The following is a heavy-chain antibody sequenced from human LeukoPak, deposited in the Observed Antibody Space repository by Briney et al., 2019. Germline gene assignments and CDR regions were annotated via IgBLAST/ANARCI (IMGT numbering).Heavy chain of an antibody. CDR2: IKEDGSEK. J-gene: IGHJ6*03. V-gene: IGHV3-7*01. D-gene: IGHD1-26*01. CDR1: GFPFSSYW. CDR3: ARDQTKWEPLRRRDYYYMDV. Sequence: GGSLRLSCAASGFPFSSYWMSWVRQAPGKGLEWVANIKEDGSEKFHVGSVRGRFTISRDNAKNSLYLQMNSLRVEDTAVYYCARDQTKWEPLRRRDYYYMDVWGKGTTVTVSS.